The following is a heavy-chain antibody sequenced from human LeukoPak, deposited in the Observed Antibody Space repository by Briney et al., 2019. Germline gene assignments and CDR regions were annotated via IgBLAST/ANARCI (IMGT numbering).Heavy chain of an antibody. Sequence: GGSLRLSCAASGFTFSDYYMSWIRQAPGKGLEWVANIKKDGTEKKYVDSVKGRFTISRDNAKNSLYLQMNSLRAEDTALYYCAREGGSGWYSGWFDPWGQGTLVTVSS. CDR1: GFTFSDYY. CDR2: IKKDGTEK. V-gene: IGHV3-7*01. J-gene: IGHJ5*02. D-gene: IGHD6-19*01. CDR3: AREGGSGWYSGWFDP.